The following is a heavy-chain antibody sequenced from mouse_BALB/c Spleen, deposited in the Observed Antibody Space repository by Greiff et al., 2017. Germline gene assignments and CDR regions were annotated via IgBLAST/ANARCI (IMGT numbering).Heavy chain of an antibody. D-gene: IGHD2-2*01. Sequence: EVQLQQSGAELVKPGASVKLSCTASGFNIKDTYMHWVKQRPEQGLEWIGRIDPANGNTKYDPKFQGKATITADTSSNTAYLQLSSLTSEDTAVYYCGRFSYGYHRGYFDYWGQGTTLTVSS. CDR1: GFNIKDTY. CDR3: GRFSYGYHRGYFDY. J-gene: IGHJ2*01. V-gene: IGHV14-3*02. CDR2: IDPANGNT.